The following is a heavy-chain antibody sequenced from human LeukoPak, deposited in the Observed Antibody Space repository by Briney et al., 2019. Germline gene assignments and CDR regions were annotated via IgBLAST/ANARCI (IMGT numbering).Heavy chain of an antibody. CDR1: GYTFTSYD. CDR2: MNPNSGNT. J-gene: IGHJ3*02. CDR3: ARGQRWLQPDAFDI. V-gene: IGHV1-8*01. Sequence: ASVKVSCKASGYTFTSYDINWVRQATEQGLEWMGWMNPNSGNTGYAQKFQGRVTMTRNTSISTAYMELSSLRSEDTAVYYCARGQRWLQPDAFDIWGQGTMVTVSS. D-gene: IGHD5-24*01.